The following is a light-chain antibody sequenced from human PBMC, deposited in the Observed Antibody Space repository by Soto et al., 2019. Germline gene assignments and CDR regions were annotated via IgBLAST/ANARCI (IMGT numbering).Light chain of an antibody. CDR1: QSITNY. CDR3: QQGYSRSLT. J-gene: IGKJ1*01. CDR2: ATS. Sequence: DIQMTQSPSSLSASVGDSVTISCRPSQSITNYLNWYQLKPGRAPKLLIYATSILQCGVPPRFSGSGSGTDFTLTINSLQPEDFATYFCQQGYSRSLTFGQGTKIEI. V-gene: IGKV1-39*01.